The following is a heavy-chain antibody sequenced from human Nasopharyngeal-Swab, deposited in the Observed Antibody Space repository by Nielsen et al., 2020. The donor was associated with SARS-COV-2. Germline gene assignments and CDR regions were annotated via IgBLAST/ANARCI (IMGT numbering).Heavy chain of an antibody. V-gene: IGHV1-3*01. J-gene: IGHJ5*02. D-gene: IGHD1-26*01. CDR3: ARTRPGIVNWFDP. CDR2: INADNDNT. CDR1: GYTFTSYA. Sequence: ASVKVSCKASGYTFTSYAMHWVRQAPGQRLEWMGWINADNDNTKYSEKFQGRVTITRDTSASTVYMELSSLRSEDTAVYYCARTRPGIVNWFDPWGQGTLVTVSS.